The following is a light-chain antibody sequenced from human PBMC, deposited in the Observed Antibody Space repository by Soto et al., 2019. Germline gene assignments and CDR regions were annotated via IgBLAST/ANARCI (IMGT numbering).Light chain of an antibody. CDR1: QSVSSN. J-gene: IGKJ4*01. V-gene: IGKV3-15*01. CDR3: QQYNNWPRAT. CDR2: GAS. Sequence: EIVLTQSPGTLSLSPGERATLSCRASQSVSSNLAWYQQKPGQAPRLLIYGASTRATGIPARFSGSGSGTEFTLTISSLQSEDFGVYYCQQYNNWPRATFGGGTKVDI.